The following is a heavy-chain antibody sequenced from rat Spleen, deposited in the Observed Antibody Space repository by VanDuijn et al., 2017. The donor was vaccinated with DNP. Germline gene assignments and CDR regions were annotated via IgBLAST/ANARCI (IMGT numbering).Heavy chain of an antibody. CDR1: GFSFSHYW. V-gene: IGHV5-31*01. D-gene: IGHD1-12*02. J-gene: IGHJ2*01. Sequence: EVQLVESGGDLVQPGKSLKLSCVASGFSFSHYWMTWIRQVPGKGLEWIASITSGGSRYYPDSVKGRFTISRDNAKNTLYLRMNSLRSEDTATYYCARDMDYYDGNYYRDYFDYWGQGVMVTVSA. CDR2: ITSGGSR. CDR3: ARDMDYYDGNYYRDYFDY.